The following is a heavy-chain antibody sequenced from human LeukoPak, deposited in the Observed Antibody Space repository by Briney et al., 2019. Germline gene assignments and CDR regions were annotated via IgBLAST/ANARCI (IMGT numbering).Heavy chain of an antibody. J-gene: IGHJ4*02. CDR2: INPDGSSA. Sequence: GGSLRLSCEASGFTFSGDWMHWVRQGPGKGLVWVSRINPDGSSAYYADSVKGRFSISRDNAKNTLYLQMNSLRAEDTAVYYCTRGISGNYGNFDYWGQGTLVTVSS. V-gene: IGHV3-74*01. CDR3: TRGISGNYGNFDY. D-gene: IGHD1-26*01. CDR1: GFTFSGDW.